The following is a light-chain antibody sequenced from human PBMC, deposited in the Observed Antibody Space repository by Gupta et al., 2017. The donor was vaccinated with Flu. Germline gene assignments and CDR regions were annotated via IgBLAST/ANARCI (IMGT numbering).Light chain of an antibody. CDR2: AAS. V-gene: IGKV1-5*03. Sequence: EIQMTQSPSTLSASVADRVTSTCRASQTGSNWLAWYQQKPGKVPKRLHYPGYYAASRVEGGVPSRFSGSGSGTEFTLTISSLQPGDFASYYCQQNSSLPRTFGEGTKVEI. J-gene: IGKJ1*01. CDR3: QQNSSLPRT. CDR1: QTGSNW.